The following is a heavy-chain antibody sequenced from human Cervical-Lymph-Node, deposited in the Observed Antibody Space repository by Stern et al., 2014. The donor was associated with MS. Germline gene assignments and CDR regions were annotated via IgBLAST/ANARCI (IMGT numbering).Heavy chain of an antibody. J-gene: IGHJ4*02. D-gene: IGHD7-27*01. Sequence: EQLVESGGGVVQPGRSLRLSCDASGVTFRAYGMHWVRQAPGKGLEWLGVRRQDGSNQYYADSVKGRFTISRDNSKNTLYLQMNSLRVDDTAVYYCARAWGHWGQGTLVTVSS. V-gene: IGHV3-33*01. CDR3: ARAWGH. CDR2: RRQDGSNQ. CDR1: GVTFRAYG.